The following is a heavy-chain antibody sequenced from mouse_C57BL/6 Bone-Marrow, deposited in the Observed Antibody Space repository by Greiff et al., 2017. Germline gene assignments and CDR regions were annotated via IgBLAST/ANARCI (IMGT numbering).Heavy chain of an antibody. CDR3: ANRLLQGMDY. D-gene: IGHD1-1*01. V-gene: IGHV1-64*01. Sequence: QVQLQQPGAELVKPGASVKLSCKASGYTFTSYWMRWVKQRPGQGLEWIGMIHPNSGSTNYNEKFKSKATLTVDKSSSTAYMQLSGLTSEDSSVYYCANRLLQGMDYWGQGTSVTVAS. CDR2: IHPNSGST. CDR1: GYTFTSYW. J-gene: IGHJ4*01.